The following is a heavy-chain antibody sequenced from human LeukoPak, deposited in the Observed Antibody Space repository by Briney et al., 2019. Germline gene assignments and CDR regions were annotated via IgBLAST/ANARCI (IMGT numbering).Heavy chain of an antibody. CDR3: ARAHYGDYVVFKYYGMDV. J-gene: IGHJ6*02. CDR2: INPSGGST. Sequence: ASVKVSCKASGYTFTSYYMHWVRQAPGQGLEWMGIINPSGGSTSYAQKFQGRVTMTRDTSTSTVYMELSSLRSEDTAVYYYARAHYGDYVVFKYYGMDVWGQGTTVTVSS. D-gene: IGHD4-17*01. CDR1: GYTFTSYY. V-gene: IGHV1-46*01.